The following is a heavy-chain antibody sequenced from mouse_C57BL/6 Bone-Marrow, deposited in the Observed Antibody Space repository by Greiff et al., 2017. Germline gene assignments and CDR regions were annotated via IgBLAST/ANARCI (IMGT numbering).Heavy chain of an antibody. V-gene: IGHV1-39*01. J-gene: IGHJ1*03. CDR2: INPNYGTT. D-gene: IGHD1-1*01. CDR1: GYSFTDYN. CDR3: ARWDYGSSYYWYFDV. Sequence: QLVESGPELVKPGASVKISCKASGYSFTDYNMNWVKQSNGKSLEWIGVINPNYGTTSYNQKFKGKATLTVDQSSSTAYMQLNSLTSEDSAVYYCARWDYGSSYYWYFDVWGTGTTVTVSS.